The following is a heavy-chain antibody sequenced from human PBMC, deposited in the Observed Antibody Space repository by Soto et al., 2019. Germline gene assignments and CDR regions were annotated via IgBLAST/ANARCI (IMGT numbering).Heavy chain of an antibody. CDR3: ARDIVAAASPNWFDP. V-gene: IGHV3-33*01. J-gene: IGHJ5*02. D-gene: IGHD2-21*01. Sequence: ESGGGVVQPGRSLRLSCAVSGFTFGTYGMHWVRQAPGKGLEWVALIWYDGSNKYYADSVKGRFTISRDNSKNTLYLQMNSLRAEDTAVYYCARDIVAAASPNWFDPWGQGTLVSVSS. CDR2: IWYDGSNK. CDR1: GFTFGTYG.